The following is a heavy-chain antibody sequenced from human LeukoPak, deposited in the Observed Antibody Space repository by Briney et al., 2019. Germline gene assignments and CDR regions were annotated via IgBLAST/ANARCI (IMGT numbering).Heavy chain of an antibody. D-gene: IGHD3-3*01. J-gene: IGHJ4*02. V-gene: IGHV1-69*05. CDR3: ATSAKIRGYDFWSGYQPFDY. CDR1: GGTFSSYA. CDR2: TIPIFGTA. Sequence: ASVKVSCKASGGTFSSYAISWVRQAPGQGLEWMGGTIPIFGTANYAQKFQGRVTITTDESTSTAYMELSSLRSEDTAVYYCATSAKIRGYDFWSGYQPFDYWGQGTLVTVSS.